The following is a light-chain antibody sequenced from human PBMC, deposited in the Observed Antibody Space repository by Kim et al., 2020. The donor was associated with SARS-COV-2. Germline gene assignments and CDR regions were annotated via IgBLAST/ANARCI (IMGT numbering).Light chain of an antibody. CDR2: GKN. J-gene: IGLJ2*01. V-gene: IGLV3-19*01. CDR1: SRRSYD. CDR3: NSRDSNDNGV. Sequence: AWGNTGRTRCQGDSRRSYDGTWYQKKPGEAPIVVIYGKNNRPSGTTDRFSGSSSGNTASLTITGTQEGDEADYYCNSRDSNDNGVFGGGTQLTVL.